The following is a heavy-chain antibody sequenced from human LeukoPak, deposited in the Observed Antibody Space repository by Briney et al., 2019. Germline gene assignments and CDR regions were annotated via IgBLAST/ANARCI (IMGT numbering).Heavy chain of an antibody. V-gene: IGHV3-66*01. CDR2: IYSGGTT. CDR1: RFTLSNYW. CDR3: ARKSDSLMLRGGDC. J-gene: IGHJ4*02. D-gene: IGHD3-10*01. Sequence: GGSLRLSCAASRFTLSNYWMSWVRQAPGKGLECVSIIYSGGTTYYADSVRGRFTISRDNSKNTLYLQMDRLRVEDTAVYYCARKSDSLMLRGGDCWGQGTLVTVSS.